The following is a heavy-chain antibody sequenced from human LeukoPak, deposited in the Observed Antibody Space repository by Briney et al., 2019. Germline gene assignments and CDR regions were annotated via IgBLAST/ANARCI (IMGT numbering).Heavy chain of an antibody. J-gene: IGHJ4*02. CDR3: ARGGFGLAVAGTDY. D-gene: IGHD6-19*01. Sequence: ASVKVSCRASGYTFTGYYMHWVRQAPGQGLEWMGWINPNSGGTNYAQKFQGRVTMTRDTSISTAYMELSRLRSDDTAVYYCARGGFGLAVAGTDYWGQGTLVTVSS. CDR1: GYTFTGYY. CDR2: INPNSGGT. V-gene: IGHV1-2*02.